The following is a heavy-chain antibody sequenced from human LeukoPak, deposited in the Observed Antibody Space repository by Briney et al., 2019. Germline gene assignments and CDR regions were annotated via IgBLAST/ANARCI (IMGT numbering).Heavy chain of an antibody. CDR1: GFTFSSYS. CDR2: ISWNSGSI. CDR3: AKDIWGGGYNYGYFDY. Sequence: GGSLRLSCAASGFTFSSYSMNWVRQAPGKGLEWVSGISWNSGSIGYADSVKGRFTISRDNAKNSLYLQMNSLRAEDTALYYCAKDIWGGGYNYGYFDYWGQGTLVTVSS. D-gene: IGHD5-24*01. V-gene: IGHV3-9*01. J-gene: IGHJ4*02.